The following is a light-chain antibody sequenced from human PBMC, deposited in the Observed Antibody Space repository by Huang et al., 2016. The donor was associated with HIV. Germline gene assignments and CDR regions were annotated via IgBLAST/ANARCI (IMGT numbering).Light chain of an antibody. V-gene: IGKV3-15*01. J-gene: IGKJ1*01. CDR2: GAS. CDR1: QSVSSN. CDR3: QQYDNWPPT. Sequence: EIVMTQSPATLSVSPGERATLSCGASQSVSSNLAWYQQKPGQTPRLLIFGASTRATGVPARFSGSGSGTDFTLTISSLQSEDFAVYYCQQYDNWPPTFGQGTKVEIK.